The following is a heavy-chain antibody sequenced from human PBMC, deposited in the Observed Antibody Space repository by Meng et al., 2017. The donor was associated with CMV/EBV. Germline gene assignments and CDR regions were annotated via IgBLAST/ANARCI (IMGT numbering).Heavy chain of an antibody. CDR3: ARDMAILGFDP. J-gene: IGHJ5*02. Sequence: SCKASGGTFSSSAISWVRQAPGQELEWMGGIIPIFGTANYAQKFQGTVTITTDESTSTAYMELSSLRSEDTAVYYCARDMAILGFDPWGQGTLVTVSS. V-gene: IGHV1-69*05. CDR2: IIPIFGTA. D-gene: IGHD2-15*01. CDR1: GGTFSSSA.